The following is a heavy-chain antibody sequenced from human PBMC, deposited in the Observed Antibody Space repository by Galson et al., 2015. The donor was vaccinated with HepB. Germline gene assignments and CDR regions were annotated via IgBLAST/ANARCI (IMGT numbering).Heavy chain of an antibody. D-gene: IGHD3-10*01. Sequence: SLRLSCAASGFTFNTYGMHWVRQAPGKGLEWVAVISYDGSNKYYADSVKGRFTISRDNSKNTLYLQMNSLRAEDTAVYYCAKDLRAGSGSYPFDYWGQGTLVTVSS. CDR2: ISYDGSNK. CDR1: GFTFNTYG. V-gene: IGHV3-30*18. CDR3: AKDLRAGSGSYPFDY. J-gene: IGHJ4*02.